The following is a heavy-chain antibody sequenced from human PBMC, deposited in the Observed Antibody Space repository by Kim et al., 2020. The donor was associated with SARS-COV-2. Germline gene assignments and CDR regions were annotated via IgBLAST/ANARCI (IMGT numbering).Heavy chain of an antibody. CDR1: GFTFSSYA. V-gene: IGHV3-23*01. CDR2: ISGSGGST. J-gene: IGHJ6*02. D-gene: IGHD3-22*01. Sequence: GGSLRLSCAASGFTFSSYAMSWVRQAPGKGLEWVSAISGSGGSTYYADSVKGRFTISRDNSKNTLYLQMNSLRAEDTAVYYCAKDDSATPPYDSSGSYHYEYYYYGMYVWGQGTTVTVSS. CDR3: AKDDSATPPYDSSGSYHYEYYYYGMYV.